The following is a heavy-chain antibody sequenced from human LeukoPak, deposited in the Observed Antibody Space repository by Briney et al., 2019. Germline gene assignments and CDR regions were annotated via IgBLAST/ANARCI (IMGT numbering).Heavy chain of an antibody. CDR3: ARQRNGYNKLKDAFDI. CDR2: IGARSTNI. CDR1: GFTFSTYT. Sequence: GGSLRLSCAASGFTFSTYTLSWDRQAPGKGLEWVSSIGARSTNIYYGDSVKGRFTISRDNANNSLSLQMNSLRAEDTAVYYCARQRNGYNKLKDAFDIWGQGTMVTVSS. D-gene: IGHD5-24*01. J-gene: IGHJ3*02. V-gene: IGHV3-21*06.